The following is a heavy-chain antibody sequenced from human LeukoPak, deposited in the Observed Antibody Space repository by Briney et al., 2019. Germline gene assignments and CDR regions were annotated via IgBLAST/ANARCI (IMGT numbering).Heavy chain of an antibody. J-gene: IGHJ6*04. CDR2: IYYSGST. CDR1: GGSISSYY. Sequence: PSETLSLTCTVSGGSISSYYWSWIRQPPGKGLEWIEYIYYSGSTNYNPSLKSRVTISVDTSKNQFSLKLSSVTAADTAVYYCARASRAMVRGQGAYYYYGMDVWGKGTTVTVSS. D-gene: IGHD3-10*01. V-gene: IGHV4-59*01. CDR3: ARASRAMVRGQGAYYYYGMDV.